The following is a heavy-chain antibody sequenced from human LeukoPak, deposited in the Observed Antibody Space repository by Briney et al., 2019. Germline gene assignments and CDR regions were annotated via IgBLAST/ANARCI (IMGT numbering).Heavy chain of an antibody. D-gene: IGHD3-16*02. J-gene: IGHJ5*02. Sequence: GASVKVSCKASGYTFTDYYMHWVRQAPGQGLEWMGWINPNSGGTNYAQKFQGRVTMTRDKSISTAYMELYSLRSDDTAVYYCARENYRNWFDPWGQGTLVTVSS. V-gene: IGHV1-2*02. CDR3: ARENYRNWFDP. CDR1: GYTFTDYY. CDR2: INPNSGGT.